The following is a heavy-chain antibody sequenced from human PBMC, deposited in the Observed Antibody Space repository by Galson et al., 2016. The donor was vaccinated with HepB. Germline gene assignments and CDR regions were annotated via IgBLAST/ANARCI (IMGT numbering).Heavy chain of an antibody. V-gene: IGHV4-61*01. J-gene: IGHJ4*02. CDR3: ARDNSGSYLDS. CDR1: GGSLIGDSYY. D-gene: IGHD1-26*01. CDR2: IQSSGSP. Sequence: SETLSLTCTVFGGSLIGDSYYWSWIRQPPGKGLEWIGYIQSSGSPNSKPSLKSRVSMSLDRSKNQFSLKLSSVTVADTAVYFCARDNSGSYLDSWGQGTLITVSS.